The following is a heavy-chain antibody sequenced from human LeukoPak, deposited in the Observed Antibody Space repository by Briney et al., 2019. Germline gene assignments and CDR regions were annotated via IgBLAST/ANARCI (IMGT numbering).Heavy chain of an antibody. CDR2: IYYSGST. V-gene: IGHV4-30-4*01. Sequence: SETLSLTCTVSGGSISSGDYYWSWIRQPPGKGLEWIGYIYYSGSTYYNPSLKSRVTISVDTSKNQFSLKLSSVTAADTAVYYCARVYSGYGDAQIDYWGQGTLVTVSS. CDR3: ARVYSGYGDAQIDY. D-gene: IGHD4-17*01. CDR1: GGSISSGDYY. J-gene: IGHJ4*02.